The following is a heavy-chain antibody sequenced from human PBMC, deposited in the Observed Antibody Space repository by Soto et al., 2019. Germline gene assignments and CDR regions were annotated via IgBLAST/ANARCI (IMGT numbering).Heavy chain of an antibody. J-gene: IGHJ5*02. CDR2: IYYSGST. V-gene: IGHV4-59*01. CDR1: GGSISSYY. Sequence: PSETLSLTCTVSGGSISSYYWSWIRQPPGKGLEWIGYIYYSGSTNYNPSLKSRVTISVDTSKNQFSLKLSSVTAADTAVYYCARTRNNTVRAVIPKWFDPWGQGTLVTVSS. D-gene: IGHD3-10*01. CDR3: ARTRNNTVRAVIPKWFDP.